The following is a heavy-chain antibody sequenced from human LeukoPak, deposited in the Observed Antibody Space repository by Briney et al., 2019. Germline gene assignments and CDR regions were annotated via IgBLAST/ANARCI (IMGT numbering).Heavy chain of an antibody. J-gene: IGHJ4*02. Sequence: SETLSLTCTVSDGSISSYYWSWIRQPPGKGLEWIGYIYYSGSTNYNPSLKSRVTISVDTSKNQFSLKLSSVTAADTAVYYCARGPNYYDSSGYFDYWGQGTLVTVSS. V-gene: IGHV4-59*01. CDR1: DGSISSYY. CDR2: IYYSGST. CDR3: ARGPNYYDSSGYFDY. D-gene: IGHD3-22*01.